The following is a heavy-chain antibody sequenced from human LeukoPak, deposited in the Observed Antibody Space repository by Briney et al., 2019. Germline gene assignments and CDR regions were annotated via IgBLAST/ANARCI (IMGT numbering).Heavy chain of an antibody. CDR2: IRFDGSDK. V-gene: IGHV3-30*02. Sequence: PGGSLRLSCAASGFTLRTYGMHWVRQAPGKGLERVAFIRFDGSDKLYADSVKGRFAISRDNSQNTLYLQMNSLRVEDTAVYYCAKDHSTYDSSGYYSFDYWGQGTLVTVSS. J-gene: IGHJ4*02. CDR3: AKDHSTYDSSGYYSFDY. CDR1: GFTLRTYG. D-gene: IGHD3-22*01.